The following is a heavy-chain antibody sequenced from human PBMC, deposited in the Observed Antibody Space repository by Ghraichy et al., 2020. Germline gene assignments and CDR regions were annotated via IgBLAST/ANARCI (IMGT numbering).Heavy chain of an antibody. V-gene: IGHV1-18*01. CDR3: ARFSTPTKQLDY. CDR1: GYTFTSYG. Sequence: ASVKVSCKASGYTFTSYGISWVRQAPGQGLEWMGWISAYNGNTNYAQKLRGRVTMTTDTSTSTAYMELRSLRSDDTAVYYCARFSTPTKQLDYWGQGTLVTVSS. D-gene: IGHD1/OR15-1a*01. CDR2: ISAYNGNT. J-gene: IGHJ4*02.